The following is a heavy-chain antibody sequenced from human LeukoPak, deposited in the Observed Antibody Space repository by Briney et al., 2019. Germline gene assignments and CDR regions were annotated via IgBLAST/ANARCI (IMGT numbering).Heavy chain of an antibody. V-gene: IGHV3-66*02. J-gene: IGHJ6*02. Sequence: GGSLRLSCAASGFDVSTMWMIWVRQAPGKGLEWISVLASDDRTHYADSVKGRFSISRDNLKNTIYLQMSSLRVEDTALYYCAKDLHNDGLDVWGQGTTVTVSS. CDR1: GFDVSTMW. CDR3: AKDLHNDGLDV. CDR2: LASDDRT. D-gene: IGHD1-1*01.